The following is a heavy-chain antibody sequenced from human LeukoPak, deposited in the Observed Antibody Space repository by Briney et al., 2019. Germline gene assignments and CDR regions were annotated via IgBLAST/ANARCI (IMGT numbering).Heavy chain of an antibody. V-gene: IGHV1-69*04. J-gene: IGHJ4*02. Sequence: VASVKVSCKASGGTFSSYAISWVRQAPGQGLEWMGRIIPILGIANYAQKFQGRVTITADKSTSTAYMELSSLRSEDTAVYYCARKDTYYYDSSGSFDYWGQGTLVTVSS. CDR2: IIPILGIA. CDR1: GGTFSSYA. CDR3: ARKDTYYYDSSGSFDY. D-gene: IGHD3-22*01.